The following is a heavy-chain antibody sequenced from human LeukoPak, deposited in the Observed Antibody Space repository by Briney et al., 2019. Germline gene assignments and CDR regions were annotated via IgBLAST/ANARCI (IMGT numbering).Heavy chain of an antibody. D-gene: IGHD1-20*01. CDR2: INPNSGGT. Sequence: ASVKVSCKASGYTFTGYYMHWVRQAPGQGLEWMGRINPNSGGTNYAQKFQGRVTMTRDTSISTAYMELSRLRSDDTAVYYCATALTYNWNDPARLDYWGQGTLVTVSS. CDR3: ATALTYNWNDPARLDY. V-gene: IGHV1-2*06. J-gene: IGHJ4*02. CDR1: GYTFTGYY.